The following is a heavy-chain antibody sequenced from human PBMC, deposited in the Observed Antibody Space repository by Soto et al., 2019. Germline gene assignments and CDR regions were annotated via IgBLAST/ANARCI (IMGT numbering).Heavy chain of an antibody. CDR3: ARGHRGYSNYWFDP. CDR1: GGSFSGYY. Sequence: SETLSLTCAVYGGSFSGYYWSWIRQPPGKGLEWIGEINHSGSTNYNPSLKSRVTISVDTSKNQFSLKLSSVTAADTAVYYCARGHRGYSNYWFDPWGQGTLVTVSS. D-gene: IGHD4-4*01. V-gene: IGHV4-34*01. CDR2: INHSGST. J-gene: IGHJ5*02.